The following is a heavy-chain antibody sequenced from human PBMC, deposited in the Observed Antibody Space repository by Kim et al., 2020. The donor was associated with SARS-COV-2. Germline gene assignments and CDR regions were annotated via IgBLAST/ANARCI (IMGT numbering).Heavy chain of an antibody. J-gene: IGHJ6*02. CDR1: GFTFSSYG. Sequence: GGSLRLSCAASGFTFSSYGMHWVRQAPGKGLEWVAVISYDGSNKYYADSVKGRFTISRDNSKNTLYLQMNSLRAEDTAVYYCASLRGEYSSGWYRNSGDGMDVWGQGTTVTVSS. CDR2: ISYDGSNK. V-gene: IGHV3-30*03. D-gene: IGHD6-13*01. CDR3: ASLRGEYSSGWYRNSGDGMDV.